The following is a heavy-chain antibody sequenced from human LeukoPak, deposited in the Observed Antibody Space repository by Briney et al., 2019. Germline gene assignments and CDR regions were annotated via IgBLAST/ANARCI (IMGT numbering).Heavy chain of an antibody. CDR1: GFTFGDYA. D-gene: IGHD3-22*01. J-gene: IGHJ3*02. V-gene: IGHV4-59*01. CDR2: IYYSGST. Sequence: GSLRLSCTASGFTFGDYAMSWIRQPPGKGLEWIGYIYYSGSTNQNPSLKSRVTISVDTSKNQFSLKLSSVTAADTAVYYCARWIDSSGYYLNNAFDIWDQGTMVTVSS. CDR3: ARWIDSSGYYLNNAFDI.